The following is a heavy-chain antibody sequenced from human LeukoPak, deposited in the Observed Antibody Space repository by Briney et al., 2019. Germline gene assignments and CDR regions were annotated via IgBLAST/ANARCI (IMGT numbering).Heavy chain of an antibody. V-gene: IGHV4-59*01. Sequence: SETLSLTCTVSGGSISGYHWSWIRQPPGKGLEWIGYISYSGSTTYNPSLKSRVTLSVDTSKNQFSLKLISVTAADTAVYYCARGTTVTTCADHWGQGTLVTVSS. CDR1: GGSISGYH. D-gene: IGHD4-17*01. J-gene: IGHJ4*02. CDR2: ISYSGST. CDR3: ARGTTVTTCADH.